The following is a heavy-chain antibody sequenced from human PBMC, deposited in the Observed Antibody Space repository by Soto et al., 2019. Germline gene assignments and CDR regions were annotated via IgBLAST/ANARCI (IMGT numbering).Heavy chain of an antibody. V-gene: IGHV3-23*01. CDR3: VKGGPRKYDSSGPPKYYFDY. Sequence: GGSLRLSCAASGFSFSSYAMTWVRQAPGKGLEWVSAISGSGGRTYYADSVKGRFSISRDNSKNTLFLQMNSLRVDDTAVYYCVKGGPRKYDSSGPPKYYFDYWGQGALVTVSS. CDR1: GFSFSSYA. J-gene: IGHJ4*02. D-gene: IGHD3-22*01. CDR2: ISGSGGRT.